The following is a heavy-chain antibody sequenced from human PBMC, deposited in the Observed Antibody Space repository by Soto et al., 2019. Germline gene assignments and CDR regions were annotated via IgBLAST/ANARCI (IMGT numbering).Heavy chain of an antibody. V-gene: IGHV3-23*01. CDR1: VFTFDNYA. J-gene: IGHJ3*02. Sequence: PGWSLRLSCSASVFTFDNYAMSWFRQAPGKGLEWVSVISGGGSTYYSESVKGRFTISRDFSKVYLQMDSLRVEDTALYYCAKDSSQKVVVVLAGVFETWGQGTMVTVSS. CDR3: AKDSSQKVVVVLAGVFET. CDR2: ISGGGST. D-gene: IGHD2-15*01.